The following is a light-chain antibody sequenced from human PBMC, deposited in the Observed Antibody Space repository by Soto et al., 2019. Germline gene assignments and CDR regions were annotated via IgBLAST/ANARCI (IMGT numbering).Light chain of an antibody. Sequence: EIVMTHSPATLSVSPGERATLSCRASQSVNRNIAWSQQKPGQAPRLLIYGASTRATGVPARFSGSGSGTEFTLTISSLQSEDFAVYYCQQYYNWRTFGQGTNVEIK. CDR2: GAS. V-gene: IGKV3-15*01. J-gene: IGKJ1*01. CDR1: QSVNRN. CDR3: QQYYNWRT.